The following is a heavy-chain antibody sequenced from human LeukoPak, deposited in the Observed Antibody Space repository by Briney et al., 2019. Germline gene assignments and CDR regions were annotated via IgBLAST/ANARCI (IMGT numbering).Heavy chain of an antibody. CDR2: INPSGGST. V-gene: IGHV1-46*01. CDR1: GYTFTSYY. J-gene: IGHJ5*02. CDR3: ARDNSVEDTAWWFDP. D-gene: IGHD4-23*01. Sequence: ASVKVSCKASGYTFTSYYMHWVRQAPGQGLEWMGIINPSGGSTSYAQKFQGRVTMTRDMSTSTDYMELSSLRSEDAAVYYCARDNSVEDTAWWFDPWGQGTLVTVSS.